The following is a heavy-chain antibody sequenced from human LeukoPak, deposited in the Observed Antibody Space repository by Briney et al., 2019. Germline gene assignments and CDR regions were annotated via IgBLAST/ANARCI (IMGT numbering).Heavy chain of an antibody. Sequence: ASVKVSCKASGGTFSSYAISWVRQAPGQGLEWMGRIIPILGIANYAQKFQGRVTITADKSTSTAYMELSSLRSEDTAVYYCAREAESRFDPWGQGTLVTVPS. V-gene: IGHV1-69*04. CDR3: AREAESRFDP. CDR2: IIPILGIA. CDR1: GGTFSSYA. D-gene: IGHD2/OR15-2a*01. J-gene: IGHJ5*02.